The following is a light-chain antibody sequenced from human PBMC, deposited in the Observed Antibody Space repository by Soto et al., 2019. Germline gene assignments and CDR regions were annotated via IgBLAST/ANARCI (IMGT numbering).Light chain of an antibody. J-gene: IGLJ3*02. Sequence: QSVLTQSPSASASLGASVKLTCTLSSGHSSHAIAWHKQQPEKGPRYLMILNSDGSHNKGDGIPDRFSGSSSGAERYLTISSLQSEEEADYYCQTWDTGIQVFGGGTKLTVL. CDR3: QTWDTGIQV. CDR1: SGHSSHA. V-gene: IGLV4-69*01. CDR2: LNSDGSH.